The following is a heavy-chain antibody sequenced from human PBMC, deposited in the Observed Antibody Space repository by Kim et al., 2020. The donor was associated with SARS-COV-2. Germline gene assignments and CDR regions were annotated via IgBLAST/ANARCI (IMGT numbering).Heavy chain of an antibody. Sequence: GESLKISCKGSGYSFTSYWIGWVRQMPGKGLEWMGIIYPGDSDIRYSPSFQGQVTISADKSISTAYLQWSSLKASDTPMYYCASPMVREMGAFDSWGEGTMVTLSS. V-gene: IGHV5-51*01. D-gene: IGHD3-10*01. CDR2: IYPGDSDI. J-gene: IGHJ3*02. CDR1: GYSFTSYW. CDR3: ASPMVREMGAFDS.